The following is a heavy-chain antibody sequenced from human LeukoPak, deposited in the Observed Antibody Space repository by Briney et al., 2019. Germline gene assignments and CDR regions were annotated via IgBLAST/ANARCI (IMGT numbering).Heavy chain of an antibody. CDR3: AKVHLEGASSLVQ. Sequence: GGSLRLSCAASGFTFSSYVMHWVRQAPGKRLEWVAAISYDGSNKYYADSVKGRFTISRDNSKNTLYPQMNSLRAEDTAVYYCAKVHLEGASSLVQGGQGILVTVSS. CDR1: GFTFSSYV. CDR2: ISYDGSNK. J-gene: IGHJ4*02. D-gene: IGHD1-26*01. V-gene: IGHV3-30*18.